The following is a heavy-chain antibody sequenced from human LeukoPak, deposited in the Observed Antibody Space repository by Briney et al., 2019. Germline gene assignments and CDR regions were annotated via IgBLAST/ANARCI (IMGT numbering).Heavy chain of an antibody. CDR1: GFTFTIYA. Sequence: GGSLRLSFAASGFTFTIYAMHWVRQAPGKGLEWVAFIHYDGSNNYYADSVKGRFTISRDNSKNTLYLQMNTLRADDTAVYYCAKDHGSSDWYYFDYWGQGTLVTVSS. D-gene: IGHD6-13*01. V-gene: IGHV3-30*02. J-gene: IGHJ4*02. CDR3: AKDHGSSDWYYFDY. CDR2: IHYDGSNN.